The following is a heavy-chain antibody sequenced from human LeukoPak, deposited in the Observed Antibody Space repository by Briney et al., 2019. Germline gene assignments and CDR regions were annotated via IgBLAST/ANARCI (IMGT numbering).Heavy chain of an antibody. CDR3: AKDLGIGTRIDF. D-gene: IGHD1-1*01. Sequence: PGGSLRLSCAASGFTFSSFGXXXXRQAPGKXXXXXAFIRXXGSNEYYTDXXKGRXXISXDNSKNTLSLQMNSLRPEDTAVYYCAKDLGIGTRIDFRGQGTLVTVSS. J-gene: IGHJ4*02. CDR1: GFTFSSFG. CDR2: IRXXGSNE. V-gene: IGHV3-30*02.